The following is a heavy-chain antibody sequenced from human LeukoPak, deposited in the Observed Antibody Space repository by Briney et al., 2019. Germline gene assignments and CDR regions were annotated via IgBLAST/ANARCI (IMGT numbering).Heavy chain of an antibody. CDR1: GFTFSIYG. J-gene: IGHJ4*02. D-gene: IGHD2-15*01. V-gene: IGHV3-23*01. CDR3: AKRETGYYFDY. CDR2: NSGSGGGT. Sequence: GGSLILSCAASGFTFSIYGMSWVRQAPGKGLEWVSSNSGSGGGTYYADSVKGRFTISRDNSKNTLYLQMNSLRAEDTAVYYCAKRETGYYFDYWGQGKLVTVSS.